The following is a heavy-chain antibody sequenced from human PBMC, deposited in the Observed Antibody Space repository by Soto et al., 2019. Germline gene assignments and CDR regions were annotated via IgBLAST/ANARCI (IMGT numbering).Heavy chain of an antibody. CDR2: LSSSGEKT. CDR3: AQESLFPSIQGIITN. Sequence: GGSLRLSGAASGLDFAGYAMSWVLQAPGKGLDWVSSLSSSGEKTYYSDSVRGRFTISRDNTKNTVYLQMNTLSADDTAVYFRAQESLFPSIQGIITNWGQGVVVTVSS. J-gene: IGHJ4*02. CDR1: GLDFAGYA. V-gene: IGHV3-23*01. D-gene: IGHD2-2*01.